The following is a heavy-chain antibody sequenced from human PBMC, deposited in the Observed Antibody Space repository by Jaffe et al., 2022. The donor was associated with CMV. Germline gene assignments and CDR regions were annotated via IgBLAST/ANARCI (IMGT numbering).Heavy chain of an antibody. CDR1: GFTFSDHY. CDR3: TDLGSAYVVG. D-gene: IGHD3-22*01. J-gene: IGHJ4*02. CDR2: IRKRAQSYSI. V-gene: IGHV3-72*01. Sequence: EVQLVESGGGLVQPGGSLRLSCEGSGFTFSDHYMDWVRQAPGKGLEWVGQIRKRAQSYSIHYAASVEGRFTISRDDSKNSLYLQMNSLKTEDTAVYHCTDLGSAYVVGWGQGTLVTVSS.